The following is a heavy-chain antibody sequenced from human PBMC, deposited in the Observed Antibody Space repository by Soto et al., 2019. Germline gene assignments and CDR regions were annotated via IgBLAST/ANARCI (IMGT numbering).Heavy chain of an antibody. V-gene: IGHV3-13*01. CDR2: IGTAGDT. Sequence: PVGSLRLSCAASGFTFSSYDMHWVRQATGKGLEWVSAIGTAGDTYYPGSVKGRFTISRENAKNSLYLQMNSLRAGDTAVYYCARIAVAGRGYDCWGQGTLVTVSS. D-gene: IGHD6-19*01. J-gene: IGHJ4*02. CDR1: GFTFSSYD. CDR3: ARIAVAGRGYDC.